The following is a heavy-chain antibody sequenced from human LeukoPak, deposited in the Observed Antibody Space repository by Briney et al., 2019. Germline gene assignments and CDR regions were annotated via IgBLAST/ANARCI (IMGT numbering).Heavy chain of an antibody. J-gene: IGHJ6*03. D-gene: IGHD3-3*01. CDR1: GFTFSSYE. CDR3: AKAPIFWYYYYYMDV. V-gene: IGHV3-48*03. Sequence: PGGSLRLSCAASGFTFSSYEMNWVRQAPGKGLEWVSYISSSGSTIYYADSVKGRFTISRDNAKNSLYLQMNSLRAEDTAVYYCAKAPIFWYYYYYMDVWGKGTTVTISS. CDR2: ISSSGSTI.